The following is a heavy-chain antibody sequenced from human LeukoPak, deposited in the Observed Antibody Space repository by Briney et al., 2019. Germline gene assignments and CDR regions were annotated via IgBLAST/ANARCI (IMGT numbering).Heavy chain of an antibody. CDR2: IYPGDSDT. V-gene: IGHV5-51*01. D-gene: IGHD3-10*01. CDR1: GYSFTSYW. Sequence: GESLQISCKGSGYSFTSYWIGWVRQMPGKGLEWMGIIYPGDSDTRYSPSFQGQVTISADKSISTAYLQWSSLKASDTAMYYCARASPEGSGSYWDYYYYYMDVWGKGTTVTISS. CDR3: ARASPEGSGSYWDYYYYYMDV. J-gene: IGHJ6*03.